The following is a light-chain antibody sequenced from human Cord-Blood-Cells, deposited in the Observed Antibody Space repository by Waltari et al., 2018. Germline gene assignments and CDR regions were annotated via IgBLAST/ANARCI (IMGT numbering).Light chain of an antibody. CDR2: GAS. J-gene: IGKJ1*01. CDR1: QSVSSN. Sequence: ETVVTPARATRSVSAEARARRSCRASQSVSSNLAWYKQKPALAPRLLSYGASTRGTGNPARFRGSGSGTEFTLTISSLQSEDFAVYTCQQYNNWRPWTFGQGTKVEIK. V-gene: IGKV3-15*01. CDR3: QQYNNWRPWT.